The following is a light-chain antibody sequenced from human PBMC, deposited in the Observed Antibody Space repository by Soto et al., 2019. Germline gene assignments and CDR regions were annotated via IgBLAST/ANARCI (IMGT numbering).Light chain of an antibody. J-gene: IGKJ1*01. CDR1: QSISSNY. CDR2: GAS. CDR3: HQYGSSSWT. V-gene: IGKV3-20*01. Sequence: TQSPSSLSASVGDRVTITCRASQSISSNYFAWYQQKPGQAPRLLIYGASSRATGIPDRFSGSGSGTDFTLTISRLEPEDFAVYYCHQYGSSSWTFGQGTKVDIK.